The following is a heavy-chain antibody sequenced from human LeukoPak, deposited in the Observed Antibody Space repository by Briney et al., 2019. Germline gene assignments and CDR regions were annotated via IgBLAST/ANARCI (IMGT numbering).Heavy chain of an antibody. J-gene: IGHJ5*02. CDR2: MNPNSGNT. CDR3: ARRRIAAAGSWFDP. V-gene: IGHV1-8*01. Sequence: ASVKVSCKASGYTFTSYDTNWVRQATGQGLEWMGWMNPNSGNTGYAQKFQGRVTMTRNTSISTAYMELSSLRSEDTAVYYCARRRIAAAGSWFDPWGQGTLVTVSS. CDR1: GYTFTSYD. D-gene: IGHD6-13*01.